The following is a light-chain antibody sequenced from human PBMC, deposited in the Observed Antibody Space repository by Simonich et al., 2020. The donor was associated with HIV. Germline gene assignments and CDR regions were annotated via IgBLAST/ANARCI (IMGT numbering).Light chain of an antibody. V-gene: IGKV1-16*02. CDR1: QGISTY. Sequence: IQMTQSPSSLSASVGDRVTITCRASQGISTYLAWFQQKPGKAPKSLINAASSLQSCVPSKFSGSVSWTDFTLTISSLQPEDFATDYCQQYNRYPPTFGPGTKVDIK. CDR2: AAS. CDR3: QQYNRYPPT. J-gene: IGKJ3*01.